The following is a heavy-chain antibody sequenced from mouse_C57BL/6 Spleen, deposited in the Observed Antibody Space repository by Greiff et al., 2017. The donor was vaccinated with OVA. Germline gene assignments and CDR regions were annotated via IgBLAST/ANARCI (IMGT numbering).Heavy chain of an antibody. Sequence: DVHLVESGGGLVKPGGSLKLSCAASGFTFSDYGMHWVRQAPEKGLEWVAYISSGSSTIYYADTVKGRVTISRDNAKNTLFLQMTSLGSEYTAMYYCAKPHFDYWGQGTTLTVSS. CDR1: GFTFSDYG. CDR2: ISSGSSTI. CDR3: AKPHFDY. J-gene: IGHJ2*01. V-gene: IGHV5-17*01.